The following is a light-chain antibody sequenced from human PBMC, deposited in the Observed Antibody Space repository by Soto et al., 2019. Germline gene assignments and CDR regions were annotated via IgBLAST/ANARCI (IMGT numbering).Light chain of an antibody. CDR2: DTS. CDR3: QQHNVWPPVT. Sequence: EIVLTQSPGTLSLSPGERVTLSCRASQSVSSSYLGWFQQRPGQAPRLLIYDTSNRATGIPDRFSGSGSGTDFTLTISRLEPEDFAVYYCQQHNVWPPVTFGQGTRLEIK. CDR1: QSVSSSY. V-gene: IGKV3D-20*02. J-gene: IGKJ5*01.